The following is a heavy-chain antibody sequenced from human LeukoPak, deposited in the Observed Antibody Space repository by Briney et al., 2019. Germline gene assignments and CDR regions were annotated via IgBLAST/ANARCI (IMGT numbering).Heavy chain of an antibody. Sequence: RPGGSLRLSCAASGFTFSSYAMSWARHAPGKGLEWVSAISGSGGRTYYADSVKGRFTISRDNSKNTLYLQMNSLRAEDTAVYYCAKVWNYYDSSGYYYPHYFDYWGQGTLVTVSS. CDR2: ISGSGGRT. CDR3: AKVWNYYDSSGYYYPHYFDY. J-gene: IGHJ4*02. V-gene: IGHV3-23*01. D-gene: IGHD3-22*01. CDR1: GFTFSSYA.